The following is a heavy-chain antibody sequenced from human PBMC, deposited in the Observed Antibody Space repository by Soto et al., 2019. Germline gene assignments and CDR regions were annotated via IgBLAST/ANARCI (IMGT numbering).Heavy chain of an antibody. D-gene: IGHD1-7*01. V-gene: IGHV5-51*01. CDR1: GYSFTSYW. J-gene: IGHJ6*02. CDR2: IYPGDSDT. Sequence: PGESLKISCKGSGYSFTSYWIGWVRQMPGKGLEWMGIIYPGDSDTRHSPSFQGQVTISADKSISTAYLQWSSLKASDTAMYYCARHARVGITGTPGGMGGYYYDMDVWGQGTTVTVSS. CDR3: ARHARVGITGTPGGMGGYYYDMDV.